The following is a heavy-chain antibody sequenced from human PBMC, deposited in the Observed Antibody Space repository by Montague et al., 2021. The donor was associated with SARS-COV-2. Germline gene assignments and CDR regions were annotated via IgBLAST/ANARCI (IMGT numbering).Heavy chain of an antibody. CDR3: ARRGGGEVFARFMYWYFDV. Sequence: SETLSLTCSVSGGSINNYYWGWVRQPLGKGLEWIGYIYYSGSVTTSYNPSLKSRVSISVDTSENQFSLKLTSVTAADTAVYYCARRGGGEVFARFMYWYFDVWSRGSLVTVSS. CDR1: GGSINNYY. D-gene: IGHD2-21*01. V-gene: IGHV4-59*13. J-gene: IGHJ2*01. CDR2: IYYSGSVTT.